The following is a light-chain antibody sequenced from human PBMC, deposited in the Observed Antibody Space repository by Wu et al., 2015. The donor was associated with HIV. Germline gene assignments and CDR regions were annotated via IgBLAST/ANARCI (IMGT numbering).Light chain of an antibody. CDR3: QQYNSYSAT. J-gene: IGKJ1*01. CDR1: QSISNW. V-gene: IGKV1-5*03. Sequence: DIQMTQSPSTLSASVGDRVTITCRASQSISNWLAWYQQKPGKAPKLLIYKASHLEGGVPSRFSGSGSGTVFTLTISSLQPEDFATYYCQQYNSYSATFGQGTKVEIK. CDR2: KAS.